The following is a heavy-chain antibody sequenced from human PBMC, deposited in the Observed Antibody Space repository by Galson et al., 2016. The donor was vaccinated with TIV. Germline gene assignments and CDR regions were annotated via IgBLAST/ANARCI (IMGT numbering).Heavy chain of an antibody. D-gene: IGHD2-21*01. Sequence: SLRLSCAASGFSFNSYAKHWVRQAPGKGLEWVAFMRYDGTNKYYSDSVKGRFTISRDSSKNTVYLQMNSLRPEDTAVYYCARERRHCGDNCYLSYYFGMDVWGQGTTVTVSS. J-gene: IGHJ6*02. CDR3: ARERRHCGDNCYLSYYFGMDV. CDR1: GFSFNSYA. CDR2: MRYDGTNK. V-gene: IGHV3-30*02.